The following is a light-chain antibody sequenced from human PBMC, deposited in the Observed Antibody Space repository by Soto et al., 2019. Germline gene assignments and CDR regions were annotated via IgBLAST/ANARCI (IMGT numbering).Light chain of an antibody. Sequence: DIQMTQSPSSLSSSVGDRVTITCRASQGISNYLAWYQQKPGNDPKLLIYAASTLQSGVPSRFSGSGSGTDFTLTISILQPEDVANYYCQKYNRAPFTFGPGTKVDIK. CDR3: QKYNRAPFT. CDR2: AAS. V-gene: IGKV1-27*01. J-gene: IGKJ3*01. CDR1: QGISNY.